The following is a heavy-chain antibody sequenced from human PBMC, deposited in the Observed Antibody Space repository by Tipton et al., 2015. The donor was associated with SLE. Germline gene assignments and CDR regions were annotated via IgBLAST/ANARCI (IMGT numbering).Heavy chain of an antibody. CDR2: INHSGST. Sequence: TLSLTCIVSRYSIGSGYYWSWIRQPPGKGLEWIGEINHSGSTNYNPSLKSRVTISVDTSKNQFSLKLSSVTAADTAVYYCARGHERHYDSPNFDIWGQGTMVTVSS. CDR3: ARGHERHYDSPNFDI. CDR1: RYSIGSGYY. J-gene: IGHJ3*02. D-gene: IGHD5-12*01. V-gene: IGHV4-34*01.